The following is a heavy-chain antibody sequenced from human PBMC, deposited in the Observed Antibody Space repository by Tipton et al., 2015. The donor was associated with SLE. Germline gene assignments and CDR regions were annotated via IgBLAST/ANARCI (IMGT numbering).Heavy chain of an antibody. CDR3: ARLNRRSPSHFYYGMDV. Sequence: PGLVKPSETLSPTCTLSGDSIIRYYWTWIRQSPGKGLEWIGNIYYSGSTRYNPSLARRVDMSIDTSKTHFSLRLTSVTAADTAVYYCARLNRRSPSHFYYGMDVWGPGTTVIVSS. CDR2: IYYSGST. V-gene: IGHV4-59*08. D-gene: IGHD6-6*01. J-gene: IGHJ6*01. CDR1: GDSIIRYY.